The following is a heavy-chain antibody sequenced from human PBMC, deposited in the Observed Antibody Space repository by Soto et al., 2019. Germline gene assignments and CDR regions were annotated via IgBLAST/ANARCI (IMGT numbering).Heavy chain of an antibody. CDR2: IYHSGST. D-gene: IGHD2-15*01. Sequence: QVQLQESGPGLVKPSGTLSLTCAVSGGSISSSNWWSWVRQPPGKGLEWIGEIYHSGSTNYNPSLKSRVTXXVXKXXNQFSLKLSAVTAADTAVYYCARGYCSGGSCYLDYWGQGTLVTVSS. CDR3: ARGYCSGGSCYLDY. J-gene: IGHJ4*02. V-gene: IGHV4-4*02. CDR1: GGSISSSNW.